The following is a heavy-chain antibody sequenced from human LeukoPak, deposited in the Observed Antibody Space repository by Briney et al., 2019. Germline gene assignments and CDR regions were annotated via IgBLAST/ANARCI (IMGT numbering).Heavy chain of an antibody. CDR3: ARVDEDGFDY. J-gene: IGHJ4*02. V-gene: IGHV1-18*01. CDR1: GYTFSGYG. CDR2: ISTYNGNT. Sequence: GASVKVSCKGSGYTFSGYGISWVRQAPGQGLEWMGWISTYNGNTNYAQKLQGRVTMTTDTSTSTAYMELRSLRSDDTAVYYCARVDEDGFDYWGQGTLVTVSS.